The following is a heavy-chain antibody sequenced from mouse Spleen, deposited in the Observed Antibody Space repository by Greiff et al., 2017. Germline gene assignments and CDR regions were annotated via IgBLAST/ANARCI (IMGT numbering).Heavy chain of an antibody. V-gene: IGHV7-3*01. J-gene: IGHJ2*01. CDR1: GFTFTDYY. D-gene: IGHD1-1*02. CDR2: IRNKANGYTT. Sequence: EVQVVESGGGLVQPGGSLSLSCAASGFTFTDYYMSWVRQPPGKALEWLGFIRNKANGYTTEYSASVKGRFTISRDNSQSILYLQMNALRAEDSATYYCARDGYYADYWGQGTTLTVSS. CDR3: ARDGYYADY.